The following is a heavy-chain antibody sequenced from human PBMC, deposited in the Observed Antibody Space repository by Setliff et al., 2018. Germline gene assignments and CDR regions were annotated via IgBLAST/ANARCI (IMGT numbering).Heavy chain of an antibody. J-gene: IGHJ4*02. Sequence: SETLSLTCAVSDDSTRNNNYFWAWIRQPPGKGLEWIGFMYHNGDTHYSPSLKSQVSLSVDTSKRQVSLKLNTATAADTAVYYCARGTYANSWARFDFWGRGTLVTVSS. V-gene: IGHV4-30-4*08. D-gene: IGHD2-15*01. CDR2: MYHNGDT. CDR1: DDSTRNNNYF. CDR3: ARGTYANSWARFDF.